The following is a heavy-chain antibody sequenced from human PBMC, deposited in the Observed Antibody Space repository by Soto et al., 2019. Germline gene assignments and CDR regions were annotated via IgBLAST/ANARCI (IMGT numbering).Heavy chain of an antibody. CDR2: ISYDGRNE. J-gene: IGHJ4*02. V-gene: IGHV3-30*18. Sequence: PGGSLRLSCAVSEFTFSAFAMYWVRQAPGKGLEWVALISYDGRNEDYAESVRGRFTISRDNSKNTLYLDMDRLSAEDSAVYFCAKGVVREPAYFDYWGQGTLVTVSS. CDR1: EFTFSAFA. CDR3: AKGVVREPAYFDY. D-gene: IGHD3-10*01.